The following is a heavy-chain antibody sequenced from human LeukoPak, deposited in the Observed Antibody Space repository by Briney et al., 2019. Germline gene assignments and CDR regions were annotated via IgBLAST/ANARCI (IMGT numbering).Heavy chain of an antibody. CDR3: ARDQRLRYFDWLHYFDY. V-gene: IGHV4-59*12. D-gene: IGHD3-9*01. CDR1: GGSISSYY. CDR2: IYYSGST. Sequence: SETLSLTCTVSGGSISSYYWSWIRQPPGKGLEWIGYIYYSGSTNYNPSLKSRFTISVDTSKNQFSLKLSSVTAADTAVYYCARDQRLRYFDWLHYFDYWGQGTLVTVSS. J-gene: IGHJ4*02.